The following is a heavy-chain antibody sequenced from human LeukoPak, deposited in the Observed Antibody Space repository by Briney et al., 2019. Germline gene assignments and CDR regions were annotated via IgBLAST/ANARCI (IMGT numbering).Heavy chain of an antibody. CDR3: ARDSYYYGSGSYKAPWYFDY. CDR1: GGSISSYY. CDR2: IYYSGST. J-gene: IGHJ4*02. Sequence: SETLSLTCNLSGGSISSYYWSWIRQPPGKGLEWIGYIYYSGSTNYNPSLKSRVTISVDTSKNQFSLKLSSVTAADTAVYYCARDSYYYGSGSYKAPWYFDYWGQGTLVTVSS. V-gene: IGHV4-59*01. D-gene: IGHD3-10*01.